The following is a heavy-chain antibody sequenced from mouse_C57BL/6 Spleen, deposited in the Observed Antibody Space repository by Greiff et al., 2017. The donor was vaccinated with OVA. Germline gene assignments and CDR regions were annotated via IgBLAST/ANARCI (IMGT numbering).Heavy chain of an antibody. J-gene: IGHJ1*03. CDR1: GYTFTDYY. Sequence: EVQLQQSGPELVKPGASVKISCKASGYTFTDYYMNWVKQSHGKSLEWIGDINPNNGGTSYNQKFKGKATLTVDKSSSTAYMELRSLTSEDSAVYYCARSDFITTVVATRYFDVWGTGTTVTVSS. CDR2: INPNNGGT. D-gene: IGHD1-1*01. V-gene: IGHV1-26*01. CDR3: ARSDFITTVVATRYFDV.